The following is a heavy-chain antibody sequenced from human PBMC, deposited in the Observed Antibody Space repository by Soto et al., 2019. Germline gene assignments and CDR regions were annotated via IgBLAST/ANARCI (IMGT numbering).Heavy chain of an antibody. J-gene: IGHJ4*02. CDR1: GFTFSSYG. D-gene: IGHD2-21*02. Sequence: EVQVVQSGGGSVRPGGSLRLSCEASGFTFSSYGMTWVRQAPGKGLEWVAGISGSGVDTKYADSVKGRFIIARDNSMNKMYLQMNNLRVEDTAVYFCAIGGAYCYGDCTRAHWGQGTRVTVSS. CDR2: ISGSGVDT. CDR3: AIGGAYCYGDCTRAH. V-gene: IGHV3-23*04.